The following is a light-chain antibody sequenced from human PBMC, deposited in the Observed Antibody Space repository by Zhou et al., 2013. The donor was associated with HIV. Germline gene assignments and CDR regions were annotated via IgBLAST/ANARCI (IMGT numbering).Light chain of an antibody. V-gene: IGKV1-39*01. CDR1: QSISTY. CDR3: QRYNSVPPL. J-gene: IGKJ4*01. Sequence: DFQMTQSPSSLSASVGDRVTITCRASQSISTYLNWYQQKPGKAPKLLIYAASSLQSGVPSRFSGSGSGTDFTLTISSLHPEDVATYYCQRYNSVPPLFGGGTKVEI. CDR2: AAS.